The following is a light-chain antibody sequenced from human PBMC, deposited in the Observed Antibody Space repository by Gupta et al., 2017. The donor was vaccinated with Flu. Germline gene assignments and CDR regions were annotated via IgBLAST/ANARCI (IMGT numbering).Light chain of an antibody. V-gene: IGKV4-1*01. Sequence: WFQQRPGQPPKLLISEASTRTSSVPGRFPGSGSGPDFTLTISSLQAEDVAVYYCQQYFSVPLTFGPGPKVDVK. CDR3: QQYFSVPLT. J-gene: IGKJ3*01. CDR2: EAS.